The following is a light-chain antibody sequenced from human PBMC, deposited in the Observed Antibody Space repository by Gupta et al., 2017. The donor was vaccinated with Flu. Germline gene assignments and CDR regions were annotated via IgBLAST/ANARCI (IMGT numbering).Light chain of an antibody. J-gene: IGLJ1*01. CDR2: EVS. Sequence: QSALTQPASVSGSPGQSITISCTGTSSDVGGYNYVSWYQQHPAKAPKLMIYEVSKRPSRVASRFSASKSGNTASLTISGPQEEDEADYYCSADTSSSTYVFGTGTKVTVL. CDR3: SADTSSSTYV. CDR1: SSDVGGYNY. V-gene: IGLV2-14*01.